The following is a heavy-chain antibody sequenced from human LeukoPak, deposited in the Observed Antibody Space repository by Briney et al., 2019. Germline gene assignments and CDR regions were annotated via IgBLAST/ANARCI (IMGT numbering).Heavy chain of an antibody. CDR1: GFTFSSYS. CDR2: ISSSSSYI. V-gene: IGHV3-21*01. J-gene: IGHJ3*02. Sequence: GGSLRLSCAASGFTFSSYSMNWVRQAPGKGLEWVSSISSSSSYIYYADSVKGRFTTSRDNAKNSLYLQMNSLRAEDTAVYYCARDREWATFDAFDIWGQGTMVTVSS. CDR3: ARDREWATFDAFDI. D-gene: IGHD1-26*01.